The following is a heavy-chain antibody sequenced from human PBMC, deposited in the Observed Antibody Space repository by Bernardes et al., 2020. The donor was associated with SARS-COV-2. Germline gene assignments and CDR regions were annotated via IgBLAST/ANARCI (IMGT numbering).Heavy chain of an antibody. D-gene: IGHD3-10*01. CDR1: GYAFRSYG. V-gene: IGHV1-18*01. Sequence: AQLEVGCKASGYAFRSYGISWARQAPGQGLEWMGWISGFNGDTSYIQKIQDRVTMTTDTSTSTAYMDLRDLRSDDTAVYYCAREVMVRISDTYRNGMDLWGQGTTVTVSS. CDR3: AREVMVRISDTYRNGMDL. J-gene: IGHJ6*01. CDR2: ISGFNGDT.